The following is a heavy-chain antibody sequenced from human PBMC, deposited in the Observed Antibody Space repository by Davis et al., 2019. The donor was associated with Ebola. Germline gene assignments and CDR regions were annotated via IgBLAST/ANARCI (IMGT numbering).Heavy chain of an antibody. CDR3: VRVYSGSYDP. J-gene: IGHJ5*02. CDR2: IRPDGNDK. V-gene: IGHV3-7*01. CDR1: GFTFSSYW. D-gene: IGHD1-26*01. Sequence: GGSLRLSCVASGFTFSSYWMSWVRQAPGRGLEWVANIRPDGNDKQYVDSVKGRFTISRDDAKNSLYLQMNSLRAEDTAVYYCVRVYSGSYDPWGQGTLVTVSS.